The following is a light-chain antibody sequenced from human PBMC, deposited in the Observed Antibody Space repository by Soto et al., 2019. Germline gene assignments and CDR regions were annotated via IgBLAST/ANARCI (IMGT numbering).Light chain of an antibody. CDR1: QSLTSP. V-gene: IGKV3-11*01. Sequence: VFAQSPATLSLSTGERAILSCRASQSLTSPLVWYQQKPGQAPRLVIYDASNRATGIPDRFSGSGSGTEFTLTINSLEPGDSAVYYCQQRSTWPRTFGGGPRWISN. CDR3: QQRSTWPRT. J-gene: IGKJ4*01. CDR2: DAS.